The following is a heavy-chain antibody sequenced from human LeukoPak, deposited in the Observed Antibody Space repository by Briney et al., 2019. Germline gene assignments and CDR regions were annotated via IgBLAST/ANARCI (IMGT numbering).Heavy chain of an antibody. Sequence: SETLSLTCTVSGGSISNYYWSWIRQPPGKGLEWIGEINHSGSTNYNPSLKSRVTISVDTSKNQFSLKLSSVTAADTAVYYCARGSAVASFGIDYWGQGTLVTVSS. CDR3: ARGSAVASFGIDY. CDR1: GGSISNYY. CDR2: INHSGST. V-gene: IGHV4-34*01. D-gene: IGHD6-19*01. J-gene: IGHJ4*02.